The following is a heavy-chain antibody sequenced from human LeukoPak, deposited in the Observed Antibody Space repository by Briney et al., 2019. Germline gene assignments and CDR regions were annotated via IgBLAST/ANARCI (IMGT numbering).Heavy chain of an antibody. D-gene: IGHD3-9*01. CDR1: GGSISSYY. CDR3: AREVSACYDILTGYYQWGANYFDY. V-gene: IGHV4-59*01. Sequence: SETLSLTCTVSGGSISSYYWSWIRQPPGKGLEWIGYIYYSGSTNYNPSLKSRVTISVDTSKNQFSLKLSSVTAADTAVYYCAREVSACYDILTGYYQWGANYFDYWGQGTLVTVSS. J-gene: IGHJ4*02. CDR2: IYYSGST.